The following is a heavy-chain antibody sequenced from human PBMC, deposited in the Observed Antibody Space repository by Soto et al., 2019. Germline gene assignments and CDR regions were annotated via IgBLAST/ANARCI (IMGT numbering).Heavy chain of an antibody. CDR1: GVSISGYY. V-gene: IGHV4-59*01. Sequence: QVQLQESGPGLVKPSETLSLTCTVSGVSISGYYWSWIRQPPVKGLEWIGYMYNTGSTVYNPSFKSRVTISVDTSKTQFSLKLNSVTAADTAVYYCARDLWGYCGTDCYPLDVWGQGTTVTVSS. D-gene: IGHD2-21*02. CDR3: ARDLWGYCGTDCYPLDV. J-gene: IGHJ6*02. CDR2: MYNTGST.